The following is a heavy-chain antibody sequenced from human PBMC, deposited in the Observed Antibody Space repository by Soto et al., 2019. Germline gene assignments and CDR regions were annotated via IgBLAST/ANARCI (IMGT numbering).Heavy chain of an antibody. CDR1: GASITSGGYY. CDR3: ARQAAHYDILTGYSSFTPTFDY. V-gene: IGHV4-39*01. Sequence: TSETLSLTCTFSGASITSGGYYWTWIRQHPGKGLEWIGYIYYSGSTYYNPSLKSRVTISVDTSKNQFSLKLSSVTAADTAVYYCARQAAHYDILTGYSSFTPTFDYWGQGTLVTVSS. CDR2: IYYSGST. J-gene: IGHJ4*02. D-gene: IGHD3-9*01.